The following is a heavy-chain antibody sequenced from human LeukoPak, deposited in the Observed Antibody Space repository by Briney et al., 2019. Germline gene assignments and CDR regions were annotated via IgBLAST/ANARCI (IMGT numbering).Heavy chain of an antibody. CDR2: LYSGGST. D-gene: IGHD3-22*01. V-gene: IGHV3-53*01. CDR1: GFSVSSNY. CDR3: AKDRGSDSSGYYYVDAFDI. J-gene: IGHJ3*02. Sequence: GGSLRLSCAASGFSVSSNYMSWVRQAPGKGLEWISVLYSGGSTNYADSVKGRFTTSRDDSKNTLYLQMNSLRAEDTAVYYCAKDRGSDSSGYYYVDAFDIWGQGTMVTVSS.